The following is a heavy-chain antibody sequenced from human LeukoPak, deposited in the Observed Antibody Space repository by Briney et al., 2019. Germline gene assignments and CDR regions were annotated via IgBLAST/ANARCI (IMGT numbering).Heavy chain of an antibody. CDR3: AREAWAGTLSGWFDP. D-gene: IGHD1-7*01. J-gene: IGHJ5*02. Sequence: SQTLSLTCSVAGDPISRGAYYWSWVRQSPGKGLEWIGYIFSSGSTSYNPSLSSRVTVSFDTSKNQFFLNLNSVTAADSAVYYCAREAWAGTLSGWFDPWGQGTLVTVSS. V-gene: IGHV4-31*03. CDR2: IFSSGST. CDR1: GDPISRGAYY.